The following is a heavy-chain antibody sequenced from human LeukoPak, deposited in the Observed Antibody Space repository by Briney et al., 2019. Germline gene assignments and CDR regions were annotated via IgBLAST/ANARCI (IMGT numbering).Heavy chain of an antibody. CDR1: GGSFSGYY. J-gene: IGHJ5*02. D-gene: IGHD3-22*01. Sequence: PSETLSLTCAVYGGSFSGYYWSWIRQPPGKGLEWIGEINHSGSTNYNPSLKSRVTISVDTSKNQFSLKLSSVTAADTAVYYCARGESDYYGSSGYYYNWFDPWGQGTLVTVSS. CDR2: INHSGST. CDR3: ARGESDYYGSSGYYYNWFDP. V-gene: IGHV4-34*01.